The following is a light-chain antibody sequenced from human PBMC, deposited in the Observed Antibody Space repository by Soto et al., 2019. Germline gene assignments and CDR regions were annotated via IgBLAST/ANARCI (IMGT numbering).Light chain of an antibody. Sequence: VMTQSPATLSVSPGERATLSCWASQSVRSSLAWYQQKPGQAPRLLIYDASARATDIPARFSGSGSGTEFTLTISSLQSEDSAVYYCQEHNHWAGTFGQGTKVDI. J-gene: IGKJ1*01. CDR1: QSVRSS. V-gene: IGKV3-15*01. CDR3: QEHNHWAGT. CDR2: DAS.